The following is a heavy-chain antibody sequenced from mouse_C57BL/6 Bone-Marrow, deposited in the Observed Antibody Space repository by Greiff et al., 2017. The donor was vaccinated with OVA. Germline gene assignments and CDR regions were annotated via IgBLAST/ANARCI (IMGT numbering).Heavy chain of an antibody. D-gene: IGHD4-1*01. CDR2: IHPNSGST. J-gene: IGHJ4*01. V-gene: IGHV1-64*01. Sequence: VQLQQSGAELVKPGASVKLSCKASGYTFTSYWMHWVKQRPGQGLAWIGMIHPNSGSTNYNEKFKSKATLTVDKSSSTAYMQLSSLTSEDSAVYYCAREGETGDAMDYWGQGTSVTVSS. CDR3: AREGETGDAMDY. CDR1: GYTFTSYW.